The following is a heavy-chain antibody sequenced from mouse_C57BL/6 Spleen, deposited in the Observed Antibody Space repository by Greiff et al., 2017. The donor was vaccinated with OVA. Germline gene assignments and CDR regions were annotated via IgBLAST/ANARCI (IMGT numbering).Heavy chain of an antibody. D-gene: IGHD1-1*01. CDR2: ISGGGGNT. Sequence: EVKLVESGGGLVKPGGSLKLSCAASGFTFSSYTMSWVRQTPEKRLEWVATISGGGGNTYYPDSVKGRFTISRDNAKNTLYLQMSSLRSEDTALYYCARQDYYGSRSWYFDVWGTGTTVTVSS. CDR3: ARQDYYGSRSWYFDV. J-gene: IGHJ1*03. CDR1: GFTFSSYT. V-gene: IGHV5-9*01.